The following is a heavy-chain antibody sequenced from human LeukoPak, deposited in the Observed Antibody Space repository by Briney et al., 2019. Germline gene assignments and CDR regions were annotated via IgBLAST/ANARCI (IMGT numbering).Heavy chain of an antibody. D-gene: IGHD1-20*01. J-gene: IGHJ4*02. CDR2: INHSGST. CDR1: GGSFSGYY. Sequence: SETLSLTCAVYGGSFSGYYWSWIRQPPGKGLEWIGEINHSGSTNYNPSLKSRVTISVDTSKNQFSLKLSSVTAADTAVYYCARVANWRTNDYWGQGTLVTVSS. CDR3: ARVANWRTNDY. V-gene: IGHV4-34*01.